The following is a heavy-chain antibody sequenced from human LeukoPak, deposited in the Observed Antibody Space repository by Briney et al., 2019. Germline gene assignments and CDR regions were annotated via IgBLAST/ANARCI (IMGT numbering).Heavy chain of an antibody. CDR2: INSGATSQ. J-gene: IGHJ4*02. D-gene: IGHD2-15*01. CDR1: GFIFSNFE. Sequence: GGSLRLSCTASGFIFSNFEMNWVRQAPGKGLQWLAYINSGATSQYYADSVKGRFTISRDNAKNSLFLQMNSLRVQDTAIYYCARVICTGGSCFQNDYWGQGTLVTVSS. V-gene: IGHV3-48*03. CDR3: ARVICTGGSCFQNDY.